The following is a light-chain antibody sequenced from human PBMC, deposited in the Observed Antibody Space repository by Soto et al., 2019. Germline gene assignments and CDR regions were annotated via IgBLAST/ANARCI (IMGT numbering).Light chain of an antibody. Sequence: EIVLTQSPATLSVSPGEIATLSCRASQSVSRKLAWYQKKPGQAPRLLIYGASTRATGTQVTFSGSGSGTEFTLTISSLHSEDFAVYYCQQYDMWPLTFGPGTKVDI. CDR3: QQYDMWPLT. J-gene: IGKJ3*01. CDR2: GAS. CDR1: QSVSRK. V-gene: IGKV3-15*01.